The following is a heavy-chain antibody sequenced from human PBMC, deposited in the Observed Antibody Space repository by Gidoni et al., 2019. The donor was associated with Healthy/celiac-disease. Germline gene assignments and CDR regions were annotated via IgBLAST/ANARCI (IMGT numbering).Heavy chain of an antibody. J-gene: IGHJ4*02. D-gene: IGHD5-18*01. Sequence: QVQLQESGPGLVKPSETLSLTCTVSGYSISSGYYWGWIRQPPGKGLEWIGSIYHSGSTYYNPSLKSRVTISVDTSKNQFSLKLSSVTAADTAVYYCAREGGYSYRDYWGQGTLVTVSS. CDR2: IYHSGST. CDR3: AREGGYSYRDY. CDR1: GYSISSGYY. V-gene: IGHV4-38-2*02.